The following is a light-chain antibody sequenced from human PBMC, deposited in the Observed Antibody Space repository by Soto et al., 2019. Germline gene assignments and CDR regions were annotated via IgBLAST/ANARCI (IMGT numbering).Light chain of an antibody. CDR2: AAS. CDR3: QQYYSYHST. J-gene: IGKJ3*01. Sequence: AIRMTQSPSSFSASTGDRVTITCRSSQGISSYLAWYQQKPGKAPKLLIYAASTLQSGVPSRFSGSGAGTDFTLAISCLQSEDFATYYCQQYYSYHSTFGPGTKVDI. CDR1: QGISSY. V-gene: IGKV1-8*01.